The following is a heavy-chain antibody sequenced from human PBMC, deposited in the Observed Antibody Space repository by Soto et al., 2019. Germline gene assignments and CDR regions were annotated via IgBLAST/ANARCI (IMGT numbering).Heavy chain of an antibody. Sequence: GGSLRLSCAASVFPFTSYSMTCVRQRPGKGLEWLSSISGTSEYIYYADSLKGRLTISRDNGRNSVYLQIHSLRTEDTAVYFCARSLASVGYSWGQGTLVNVS. CDR1: VFPFTSYS. D-gene: IGHD3-10*01. V-gene: IGHV3-21*01. J-gene: IGHJ4*02. CDR2: ISGTSEYI. CDR3: ARSLASVGYS.